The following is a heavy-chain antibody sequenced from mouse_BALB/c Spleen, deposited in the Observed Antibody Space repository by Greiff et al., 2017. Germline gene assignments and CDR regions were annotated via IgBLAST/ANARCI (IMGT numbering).Heavy chain of an antibody. J-gene: IGHJ2*01. CDR1: GYSITSDYA. CDR3: ARKNGYASFDY. CDR2: ISYSGST. Sequence: EVKLQESGPGLVKPSQSLSLTCTVTGYSITSDYAWNWIRQFPGNKLEWMGYISYSGSTSYNPSLKSRISITRDTSKNQFFLQLNSVTTEDTATYYCARKNGYASFDYWGQGTTLTVSS. V-gene: IGHV3-2*02. D-gene: IGHD2-2*01.